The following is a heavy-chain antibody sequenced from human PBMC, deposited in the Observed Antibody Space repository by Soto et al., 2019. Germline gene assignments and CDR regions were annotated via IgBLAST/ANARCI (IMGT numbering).Heavy chain of an antibody. CDR2: ISGRSAVP. CDR3: AKGGPFTGGFDP. V-gene: IGHV3-23*01. Sequence: EGQLLQSGGDWVQPGGSLRLSCAGSGLTLRSYAMTWIRQTPEKGLEWVSTISGRSAVPSYADSVNGRFTVSRDNSKNTLYLQMNSLRPDDTTIYYCAKGGPFTGGFDPWGQGTLVTVSA. J-gene: IGHJ5*02. D-gene: IGHD3-16*01. CDR1: GLTLRSYA.